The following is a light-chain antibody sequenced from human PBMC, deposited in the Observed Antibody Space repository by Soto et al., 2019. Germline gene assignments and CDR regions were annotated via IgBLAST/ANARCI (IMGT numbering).Light chain of an antibody. V-gene: IGKV1-6*01. Sequence: AIQLTQSPSSLSASVGDRVTITCRASQGIRDDLAWFQQKPGKAPKLLIYATSSLQSEVPSRFSGSGGGTDFTLTISSLQPEEFATYYCLQDYNYPRTFGQGTKVEIK. CDR2: ATS. CDR3: LQDYNYPRT. J-gene: IGKJ1*01. CDR1: QGIRDD.